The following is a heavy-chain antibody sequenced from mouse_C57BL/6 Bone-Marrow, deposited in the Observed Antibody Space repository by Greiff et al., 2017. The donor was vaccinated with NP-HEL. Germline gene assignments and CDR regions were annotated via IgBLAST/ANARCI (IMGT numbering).Heavy chain of an antibody. CDR2: IRSKSNNYAT. Sequence: EVKVEESGGGLVQPKGSLKLSCAASGFSFNTYAMNWVRQAPGKGLEWVARIRSKSNNYATYYADSVKDRFTISRDDSESMLYLQMNNLKTEDTAMYYCVRHGGFYYAMDYWGQGTSVTVSS. CDR1: GFSFNTYA. CDR3: VRHGGFYYAMDY. J-gene: IGHJ4*01. V-gene: IGHV10-1*01.